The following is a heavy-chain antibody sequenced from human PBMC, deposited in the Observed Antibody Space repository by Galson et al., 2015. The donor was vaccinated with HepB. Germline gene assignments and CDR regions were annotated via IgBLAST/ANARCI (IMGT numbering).Heavy chain of an antibody. CDR1: GASISRSYDY. D-gene: IGHD3-10*01. CDR3: ARHQSGGVDF. V-gene: IGHV4-39*01. CDR2: IYYTGST. J-gene: IGHJ4*02. Sequence: LSLTCTVSGASISRSYDYWGWIRQPPGKGLEWIGTIYYTGSTYYSPSLKSRVTISVDTSKNQLSLKLSSVTAADMAVYYCARHQSGGVDFWGQGTLVTVSS.